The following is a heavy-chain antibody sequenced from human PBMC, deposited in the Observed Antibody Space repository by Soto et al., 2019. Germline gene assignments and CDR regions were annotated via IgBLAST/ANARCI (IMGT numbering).Heavy chain of an antibody. D-gene: IGHD3-10*01. CDR2: IYHSGST. V-gene: IGHV4-4*02. CDR1: SGSISSSNW. CDR3: ARATGDWNWFDP. Sequence: QVQLQESGPGLVKPSGTLSLTCAVSSGSISSSNWWSWVRQPPGKGLEWIGEIYHSGSTNYNPSLKSRVTISVDKSQNQFSLKLSSVTAADTAVYYCARATGDWNWFDPWGQGTLVTVSS. J-gene: IGHJ5*02.